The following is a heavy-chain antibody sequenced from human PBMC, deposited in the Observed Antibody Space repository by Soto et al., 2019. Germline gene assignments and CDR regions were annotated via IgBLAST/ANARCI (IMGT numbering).Heavy chain of an antibody. V-gene: IGHV1-2*02. CDR2: INPKSGTT. Sequence: AAVKVSCKASGFTFTGYLIHWVRQAPGQGLEWMGWINPKSGTTDYAQKFQGRVAMTRDTSINTAYMEVSRLTSDDTAVYFCAREENISVWLDTWGHGTLVTVSS. CDR3: AREENISVWLDT. CDR1: GFTFTGYL. J-gene: IGHJ5*01.